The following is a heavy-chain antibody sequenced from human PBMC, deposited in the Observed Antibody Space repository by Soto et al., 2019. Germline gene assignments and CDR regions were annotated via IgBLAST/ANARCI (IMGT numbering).Heavy chain of an antibody. CDR2: ISAYNGNT. J-gene: IGHJ4*02. Sequence: WASVKVSCKASGYTFTSYGISWVRQAPGQGLEWMGWISAYNGNTNYAQKLQGRVTMTTDTSTSTAYMELRSLRSDDTAVYYCARVGTYYDSSGYYLGYFDYWGQGTLVTVSS. CDR3: ARVGTYYDSSGYYLGYFDY. V-gene: IGHV1-18*04. CDR1: GYTFTSYG. D-gene: IGHD3-22*01.